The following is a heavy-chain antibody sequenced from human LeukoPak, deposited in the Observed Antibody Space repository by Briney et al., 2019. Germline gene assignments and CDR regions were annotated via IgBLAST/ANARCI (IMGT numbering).Heavy chain of an antibody. D-gene: IGHD4-17*01. J-gene: IGHJ6*02. CDR1: GYTFTIYY. Sequence: RASVNVSCTASGYTFTIYYMHWVRQAPGQGLEWMGIINPSGGSTSYAQKFQGRVTMTRDTSTSTVYMELSSLRSEDTAVYYCARTPTVPNYYYYGMDVWGQGTTVTVSS. V-gene: IGHV1-46*01. CDR3: ARTPTVPNYYYYGMDV. CDR2: INPSGGST.